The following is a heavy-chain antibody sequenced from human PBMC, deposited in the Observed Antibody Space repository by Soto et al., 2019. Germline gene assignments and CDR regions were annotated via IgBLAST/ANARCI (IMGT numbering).Heavy chain of an antibody. D-gene: IGHD7-27*01. Sequence: SETLSLTCFVSGGSVSSGSYYWSWIRQPPGKGLEWIGYIYNTGRTRYNPSLKGRVAISLDMPKNQFSLNLSSVTAVDTAVYYCARDVTGTYFDYWGQGALVTVSS. J-gene: IGHJ4*02. V-gene: IGHV4-61*01. CDR2: IYNTGRT. CDR3: ARDVTGTYFDY. CDR1: GGSVSSGSYY.